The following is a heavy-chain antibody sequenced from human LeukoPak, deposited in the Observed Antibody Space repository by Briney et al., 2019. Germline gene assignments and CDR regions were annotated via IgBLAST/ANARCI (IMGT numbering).Heavy chain of an antibody. CDR2: INHSGST. V-gene: IGHV4-34*01. D-gene: IGHD2-2*02. Sequence: SETLSLTCAVYGGSFSDYYWSWIRQPPGKGPEWIGEINHSGSTNYNPSLKSRVTISVDTSKNQFSLKLSSVTALDTAVYYCARIPPDEGWFDPWGQGTLVTVSS. CDR3: ARIPPDEGWFDP. CDR1: GGSFSDYY. J-gene: IGHJ5*02.